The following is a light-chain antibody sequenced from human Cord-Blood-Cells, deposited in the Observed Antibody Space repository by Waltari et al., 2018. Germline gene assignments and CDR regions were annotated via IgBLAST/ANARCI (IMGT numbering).Light chain of an antibody. V-gene: IGKV4-1*01. J-gene: IGKJ1*01. CDR3: QQYYSTWT. Sequence: DIVMTQSPDSLAVSLGERATINCKSSQSVLYSSNNKNYLAWYQQKPGQPPKLLIYWASTRESCVPDLVSGSGSGTYFTLSISSLQAEDVAVYYGQQYYSTWTFGQGTKVEIK. CDR2: WAS. CDR1: QSVLYSSNNKNY.